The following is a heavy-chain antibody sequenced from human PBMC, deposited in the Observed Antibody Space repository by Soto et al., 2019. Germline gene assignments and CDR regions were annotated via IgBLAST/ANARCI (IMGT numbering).Heavy chain of an antibody. CDR1: GFTFLTYS. V-gene: IGHV3-21*01. D-gene: IGHD1-26*01. CDR3: ARDRCESWSPESDC. J-gene: IGHJ4*02. Sequence: EVQLVESGGGPVKPGGALRLACAASGFTFLTYSRNWVRQAPGKRLAWGSSISSSSSFIYHADSVKGRFTISRDDANNTLYLQMNSMRYDDTAVYYCARDRCESWSPESDCGGQGSLVTVSS. CDR2: ISSSSSFI.